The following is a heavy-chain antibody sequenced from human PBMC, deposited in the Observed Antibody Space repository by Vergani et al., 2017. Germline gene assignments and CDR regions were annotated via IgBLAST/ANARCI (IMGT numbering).Heavy chain of an antibody. D-gene: IGHD2-2*01. CDR2: IIPIFGTA. CDR1: GGTFSSYA. CDR3: ASDQEGYCSSTSCYWGWYFDL. Sequence: QVQLVQSGAEVKKPGSSVKVSCKASGGTFSSYAISWVRQAPGQGLEWMGRIIPIFGTANYAQKFQGRVTITADESTSTAYMELSSLRSEDTAVYYCASDQEGYCSSTSCYWGWYFDLWGRGTLVTVSS. V-gene: IGHV1-69*13. J-gene: IGHJ2*01.